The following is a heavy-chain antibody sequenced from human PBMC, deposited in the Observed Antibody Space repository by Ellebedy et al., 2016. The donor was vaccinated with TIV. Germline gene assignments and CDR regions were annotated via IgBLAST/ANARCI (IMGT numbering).Heavy chain of an antibody. J-gene: IGHJ4*02. CDR3: ARDWNSIAD. CDR1: GFTFSSHA. CDR2: ISVDGRST. Sequence: GGSLRLXXAASGFTFSSHAMHWVRQAPGEGLVWVSRISVDGRSTTYAESVKGRFTFSRDNAKNTLYLQMDSLRAEDTAVYYCARDWNSIADWGQGTLVTVSS. D-gene: IGHD1-7*01. V-gene: IGHV3-74*01.